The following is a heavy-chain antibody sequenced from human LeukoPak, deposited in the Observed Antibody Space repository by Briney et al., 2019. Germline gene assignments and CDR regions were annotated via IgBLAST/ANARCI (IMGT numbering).Heavy chain of an antibody. D-gene: IGHD6-19*01. J-gene: IGHJ1*01. CDR1: GYTVTSYG. Sequence: ASVKVSCKASGYTVTSYGISWVRQAPGQGLEWMGWISAYNGNTNYAQKLQGRVTMTTDTSTSTAYMGLRSLRSDDTAVYYCATPNSGYSSGWPLQHWGQGTLVTVSS. CDR2: ISAYNGNT. V-gene: IGHV1-18*01. CDR3: ATPNSGYSSGWPLQH.